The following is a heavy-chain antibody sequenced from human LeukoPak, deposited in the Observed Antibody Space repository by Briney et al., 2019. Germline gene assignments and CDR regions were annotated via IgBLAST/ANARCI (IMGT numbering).Heavy chain of an antibody. J-gene: IGHJ5*02. CDR1: GYTFTSYG. Sequence: GASVKVSCKASGYTFTSYGISWVRQAPGQGLEWMGWISAYNGNTNYAQKLQGRVTMTTDTSTSTAYMELRSLRSEDTAVYYCARSRLVRQQLVGRNWFDPWGQGTLVTVSS. CDR2: ISAYNGNT. D-gene: IGHD6-13*01. CDR3: ARSRLVRQQLVGRNWFDP. V-gene: IGHV1-18*01.